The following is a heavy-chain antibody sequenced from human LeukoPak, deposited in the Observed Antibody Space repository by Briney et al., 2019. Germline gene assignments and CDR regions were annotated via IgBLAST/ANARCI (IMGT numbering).Heavy chain of an antibody. V-gene: IGHV3-23*01. CDR3: AKCSTTCYGNWFDP. D-gene: IGHD2-2*01. CDR1: GFTFSSYA. CDR2: ISGSGDNT. Sequence: GGSLRLSCAASGFTFSSYAMSWVRQAPGKGLEWVSAISGSGDNTEYADSVKGRFTISRDNSKNTLYLQMSSLRAEDTAVYYCAKCSTTCYGNWFDPWGQGTLVTVSS. J-gene: IGHJ5*02.